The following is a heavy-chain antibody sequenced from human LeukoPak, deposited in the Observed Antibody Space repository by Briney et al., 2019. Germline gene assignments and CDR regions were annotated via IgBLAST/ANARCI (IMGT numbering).Heavy chain of an antibody. CDR3: ARERDYYDSSGYYSPHFDY. V-gene: IGHV1-18*01. Sequence: ASVKVSCKASGYTFTSYSISWVRQAPGQGLEWMGWINTYNGNTNYAQKLQGRVTMTTDTSTSTAYMELRSLRSDDTAVYYCARERDYYDSSGYYSPHFDYWGQGTLVTVSS. D-gene: IGHD3-22*01. J-gene: IGHJ4*02. CDR2: INTYNGNT. CDR1: GYTFTSYS.